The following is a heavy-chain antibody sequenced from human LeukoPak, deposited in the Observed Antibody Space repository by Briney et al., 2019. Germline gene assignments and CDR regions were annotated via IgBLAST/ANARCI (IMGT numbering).Heavy chain of an antibody. V-gene: IGHV3-11*06. D-gene: IGHD2-8*01. CDR1: GFTFSDYY. J-gene: IGHJ4*02. Sequence: GGSLRPSCAASGFTFSDYYMSWIRQAPGKGLEWVSYISSSSSYTNYADSVKGRFTISRDNAKNSLYLQMNSLRAEDTAVYYCATNGPGKSRYFDYWGQGTLVTVSS. CDR2: ISSSSSYT. CDR3: ATNGPGKSRYFDY.